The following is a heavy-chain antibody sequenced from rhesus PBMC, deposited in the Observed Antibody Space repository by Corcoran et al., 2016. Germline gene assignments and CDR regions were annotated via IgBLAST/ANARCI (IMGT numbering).Heavy chain of an antibody. J-gene: IGHJ4*01. CDR3: ARGYSNYLDY. V-gene: IGHV4-106*01. D-gene: IGHD4-23*01. Sequence: QVQLQESGPGLVKPSETLSLTCAVSGGSISDDYYWSWIRQPPGKGLEWLGDIYAMGGATNSNPSRKNRVSISIAPAKTQFSLKLSSVTAADTAVYYCARGYSNYLDYWGQGVLVTVSS. CDR2: IYAMGGAT. CDR1: GGSISDDYY.